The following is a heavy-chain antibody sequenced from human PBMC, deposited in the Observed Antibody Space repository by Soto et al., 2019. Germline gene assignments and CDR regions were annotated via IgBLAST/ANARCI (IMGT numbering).Heavy chain of an antibody. J-gene: IGHJ5*02. V-gene: IGHV4-59*01. CDR2: IYYSGST. Sequence: SETLSLTCTVSGGSISSYYWSWIRQPPGKGLEWIGYIYYSGSTNYNPSLKSRVTISVDTSKNQFSLKLSSVTAADTAVYYCARVGYSSSFWFDPWGQGTLVTVSS. CDR1: GGSISSYY. CDR3: ARVGYSSSFWFDP. D-gene: IGHD6-6*01.